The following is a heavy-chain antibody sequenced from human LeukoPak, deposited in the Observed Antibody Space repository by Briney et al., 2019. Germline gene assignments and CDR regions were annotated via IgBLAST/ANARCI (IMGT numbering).Heavy chain of an antibody. J-gene: IGHJ6*02. V-gene: IGHV3-66*02. D-gene: IGHD4-17*01. CDR3: ARGGYGDYVLYYYYGMDV. CDR1: GFTVSSNY. CDR2: IFSGGST. Sequence: GGSLRLSCAAAGFTVSSNYMSWVRQAPGGGLEGGSVIFSGGSTYYADSVKGRFTISRDNSKNTLYLQLNSLRAEDTAVYYCARGGYGDYVLYYYYGMDVWGQGTTVTVSS.